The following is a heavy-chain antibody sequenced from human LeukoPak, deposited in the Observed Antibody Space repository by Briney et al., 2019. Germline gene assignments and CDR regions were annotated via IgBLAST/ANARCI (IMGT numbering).Heavy chain of an antibody. D-gene: IGHD3-16*02. CDR3: ARGTAGYHSSYFDY. CDR1: GFTFTSYS. V-gene: IGHV3-23*01. CDR2: ISGGGGST. J-gene: IGHJ4*02. Sequence: PGGSLRLSCAASGFTFTSYSMNWVRQAPGKGLEWVSTISGGGGSTYYADSVKGRFTISRDNSKNTLYLQVNSLRAEDTAVYYCARGTAGYHSSYFDYWGQGTLVTVSS.